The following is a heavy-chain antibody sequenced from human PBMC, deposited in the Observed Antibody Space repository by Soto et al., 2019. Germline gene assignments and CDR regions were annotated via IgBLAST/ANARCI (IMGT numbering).Heavy chain of an antibody. V-gene: IGHV4-31*01. D-gene: IGHD3-3*01. CDR2: IYYSGST. CDR3: ARLRVFSYAFDI. CDR1: GGSISSGGYY. J-gene: IGHJ3*02. Sequence: QVQLQESGPGLVKPSQTLSLTCTVSGGSISSGGYYWSWIRQHPGKGLEWIGYIYYSGSTYYKPSLKSPVTISVDTSKNQFSLKLSSVTAADTAVYYCARLRVFSYAFDIWGQGTMVTVSS.